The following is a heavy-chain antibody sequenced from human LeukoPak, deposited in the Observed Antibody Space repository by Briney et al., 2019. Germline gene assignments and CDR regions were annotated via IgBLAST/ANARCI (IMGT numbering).Heavy chain of an antibody. CDR2: IVVGSGNT. J-gene: IGHJ4*02. V-gene: IGHV1-58*02. Sequence: ASVKVSCKASGFTFTSSAMHWVRQARGQRLEWIGWIVVGSGNTNYAQKFQERVTITRDMSTSTAYMELSSLRSEDTAVYYCAAEPNAFWSGYYYFEYWGRGTLVTVSS. D-gene: IGHD3-3*01. CDR3: AAEPNAFWSGYYYFEY. CDR1: GFTFTSSA.